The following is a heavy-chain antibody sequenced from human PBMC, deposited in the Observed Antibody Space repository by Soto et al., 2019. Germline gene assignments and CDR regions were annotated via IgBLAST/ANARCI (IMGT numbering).Heavy chain of an antibody. J-gene: IGHJ4*02. CDR3: VRVPSGDKVDY. CDR1: GGSISSYY. Sequence: PSETLSLTCTVSGGSISSYYWSWIRQPPGKGLEWIGYIYYSGSTNYNPSLKSRVTISVDTSKNQFSLKLSSVTAADTAVYYCVRVPSGDKVDYWGQGALVTVSS. D-gene: IGHD7-27*01. CDR2: IYYSGST. V-gene: IGHV4-59*12.